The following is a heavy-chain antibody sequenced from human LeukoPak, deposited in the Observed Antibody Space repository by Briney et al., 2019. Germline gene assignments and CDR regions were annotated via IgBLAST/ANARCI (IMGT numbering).Heavy chain of an antibody. CDR1: GGSFNGYY. J-gene: IGHJ5*02. CDR3: ARVPPDANWFDP. V-gene: IGHV4-34*01. Sequence: SETLSLTCAVYGGSFNGYYWSWIRQPPGKGLEWIGEINHSGSTNYSPSLKSRVTISVDTSKNQFSLKLSSVTAADTAVYYCARVPPDANWFDPWGQGTLVTVSS. CDR2: INHSGST.